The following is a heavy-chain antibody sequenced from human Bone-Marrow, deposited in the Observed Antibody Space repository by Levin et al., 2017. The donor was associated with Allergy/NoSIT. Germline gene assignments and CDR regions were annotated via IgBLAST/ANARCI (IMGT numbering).Heavy chain of an antibody. Sequence: ASVKVSCKASGYTFTSYYMHWVRQAPGQGLEWMGIINPSGGSTSYAQKFQGRVTMTRDTSTSTVYMELSSLRSEDTAVYYCARDGYCTGGVCPMDYWGQGTLVTVSS. D-gene: IGHD2-8*02. CDR3: ARDGYCTGGVCPMDY. CDR1: GYTFTSYY. V-gene: IGHV1-46*01. J-gene: IGHJ4*02. CDR2: INPSGGST.